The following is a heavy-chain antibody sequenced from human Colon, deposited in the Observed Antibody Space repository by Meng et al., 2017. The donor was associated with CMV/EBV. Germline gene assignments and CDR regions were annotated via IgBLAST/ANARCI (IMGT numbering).Heavy chain of an antibody. Sequence: GSLRLSCTVSGGSISSSSYYWGWIRQPPGKGLEWIGSIYYSGSTYYNPSLKSRVTISVDTSKNQFSLKLSSVTAAVTAVYYCARDLRFENWFDPWGQGTLVTVSS. CDR3: ARDLRFENWFDP. CDR2: IYYSGST. D-gene: IGHD5/OR15-5a*01. J-gene: IGHJ5*02. V-gene: IGHV4-39*07. CDR1: GGSISSSSYY.